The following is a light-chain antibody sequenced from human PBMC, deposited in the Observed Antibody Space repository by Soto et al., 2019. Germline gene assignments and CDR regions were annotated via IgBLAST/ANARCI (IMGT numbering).Light chain of an antibody. Sequence: IVMTPSPATLSVSPWARAPLSCRSSQSVSSSSLAWYQQNPGQAPRLLIYEASSRATGIPDRFSGSGSGTDFTLTISRLEPEDFAVYYCQQYYNWPRTFGQGTKVDIK. CDR3: QQYYNWPRT. CDR1: QSVSSSS. CDR2: EAS. V-gene: IGKV3D-20*02. J-gene: IGKJ1*01.